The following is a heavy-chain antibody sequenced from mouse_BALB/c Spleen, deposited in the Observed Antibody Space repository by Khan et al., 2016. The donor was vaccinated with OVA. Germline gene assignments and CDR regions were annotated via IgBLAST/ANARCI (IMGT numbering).Heavy chain of an antibody. V-gene: IGHV3-8*02. J-gene: IGHJ3*01. CDR3: ARSTYRYAFAY. Sequence: EVQLQESGPSLVKPSQTLSLTCSVTGDSITSGYWSWIRKFPGNKLEYMGYMIYTGYTDYNPSLKSRLAITPHTSKNHYYLQLNSVTTEDRATYYCARSTYRYAFAYWGQGTLVTVSA. D-gene: IGHD2-14*01. CDR2: MIYTGYT. CDR1: GDSITSGY.